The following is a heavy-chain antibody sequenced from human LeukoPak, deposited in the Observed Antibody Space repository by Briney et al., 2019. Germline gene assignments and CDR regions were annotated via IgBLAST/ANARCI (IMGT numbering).Heavy chain of an antibody. CDR3: ARDFGRHPYGPGSGGNYFDY. J-gene: IGHJ4*02. V-gene: IGHV1-18*01. CDR2: ISAYNGNT. CDR1: GYTFTSYG. Sequence: ASVKVSCKASGYTFTSYGISWVRQAPGQGLEWMGWISAYNGNTNYAQKLQGRVTMTTDTSTSTAYMELRSLRSDDTAVYYCARDFGRHPYGPGSGGNYFDYWGQGTLVTVSS. D-gene: IGHD3-10*01.